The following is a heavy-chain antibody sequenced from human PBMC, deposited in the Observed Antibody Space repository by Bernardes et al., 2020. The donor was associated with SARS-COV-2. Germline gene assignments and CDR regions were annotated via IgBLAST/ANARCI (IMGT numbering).Heavy chain of an antibody. CDR1: GGSFSDYS. J-gene: IGHJ4*02. V-gene: IGHV4-34*01. CDR3: VRWGPGRAVDY. CDR2: ISHSGSI. D-gene: IGHD3-16*01. Sequence: SETLSLTCAVYGGSFSDYSWTWIRQPPGKGLEWVGEISHSGSIQYNPSLKSRVTISVDTSKNQFSLKLGSVTAEDTAVYYCVRWGPGRAVDYWGQGTLVTVSS.